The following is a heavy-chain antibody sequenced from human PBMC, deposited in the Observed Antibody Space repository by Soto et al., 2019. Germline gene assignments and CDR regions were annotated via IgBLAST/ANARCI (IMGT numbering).Heavy chain of an antibody. CDR2: IYPGDSDT. CDR1: GYSFTSYW. V-gene: IGHV5-51*01. CDR3: ARLSGSGSYFSETFFPDV. J-gene: IGHJ6*02. D-gene: IGHD1-26*01. Sequence: GESLKISCKGSGYSFTSYWIGWVRQMPGKGLEWMGIIYPGDSDTRYSPSFQGQVTISADKSISTAYLQWSSLKASDTAMYYCARLSGSGSYFSETFFPDVWGQGTTVTVSS.